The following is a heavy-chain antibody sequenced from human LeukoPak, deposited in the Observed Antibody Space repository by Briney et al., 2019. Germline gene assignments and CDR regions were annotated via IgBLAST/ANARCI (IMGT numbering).Heavy chain of an antibody. CDR1: GFTFSSYG. Sequence: GKSLRLSCTASGFTFSSYGMHWVRQAPGKGLEWVAVISYDGSNKYYADSVKGRFTISRDNSKNTLYLQMNSLRAEDTAVYYCAKDLKGRWLPPFGEYWGQGTLVTVSS. J-gene: IGHJ4*02. V-gene: IGHV3-30*18. CDR3: AKDLKGRWLPPFGEY. CDR2: ISYDGSNK. D-gene: IGHD5-24*01.